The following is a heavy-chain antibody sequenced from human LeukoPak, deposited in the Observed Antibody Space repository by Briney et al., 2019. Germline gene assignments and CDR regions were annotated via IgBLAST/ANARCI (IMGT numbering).Heavy chain of an antibody. V-gene: IGHV5-51*01. D-gene: IGHD6-19*01. CDR2: IYPGDSDT. J-gene: IGHJ4*02. CDR1: GYSFTSYW. CDR3: ARRDSSGWYYFDY. Sequence: HGESLKISCKGSGYSFTSYWIGWVRQMPGKGLEWIGIIYPGDSDTRHSPSFQGQVTISAVKSISTAYLQWSSLKASDTAMYYCARRDSSGWYYFDYWGQGTLVTVSS.